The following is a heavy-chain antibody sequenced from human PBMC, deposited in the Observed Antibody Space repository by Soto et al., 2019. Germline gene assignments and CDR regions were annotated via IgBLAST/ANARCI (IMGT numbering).Heavy chain of an antibody. V-gene: IGHV1-69*13. D-gene: IGHD6-19*01. CDR1: GGTFSSYA. CDR3: ARERGVGAVAGKAYYYYYGMDV. CDR2: IIPIFGTA. Sequence: ASVKVSCKASGGTFSSYAISWVRQAPGQGLEWMGGIIPIFGTANYAQKFQGRVTITADESTSTAYMELSSLRSEDTAVYYCARERGVGAVAGKAYYYYYGMDVWGQGTTVTVSS. J-gene: IGHJ6*02.